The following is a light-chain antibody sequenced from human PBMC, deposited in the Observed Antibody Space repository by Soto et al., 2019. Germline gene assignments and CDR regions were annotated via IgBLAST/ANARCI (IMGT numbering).Light chain of an antibody. V-gene: IGKV3-20*01. CDR3: QQYRSAPVT. CDR2: DGS. J-gene: IGKJ1*01. Sequence: EIVLTHSPDTLSLSPGERATLSCRASQSVSNNYLAWYQQKPGQAPRLVIYDGSNRATGIPDRFSASGSGTDFTLTISRLEPEDFALYFCQQYRSAPVTFGQGTKVEV. CDR1: QSVSNNY.